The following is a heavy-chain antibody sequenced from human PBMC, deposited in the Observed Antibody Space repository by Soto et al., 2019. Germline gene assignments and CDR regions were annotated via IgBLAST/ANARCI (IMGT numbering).Heavy chain of an antibody. V-gene: IGHV1-18*04. CDR2: INAYNGNT. CDR3: ARVRGYSYGYYGMDV. D-gene: IGHD5-18*01. CDR1: GYTFTTSY. J-gene: IGHJ6*02. Sequence: ASVKVSCKASGYTFTTSYRHWVRQAPGQGLEWMGWINAYNGNTNYAQKLQGRVTMTTDTSTSTAYMELRSLRSDDTAVYYCARVRGYSYGYYGMDVWGQGTTVTVSS.